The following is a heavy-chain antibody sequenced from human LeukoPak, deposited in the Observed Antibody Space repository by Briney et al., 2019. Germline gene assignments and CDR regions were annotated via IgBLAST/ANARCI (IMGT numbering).Heavy chain of an antibody. J-gene: IGHJ4*02. Sequence: ASVKVSCKASGYTFIKYGIAWVRQAPGQGPEWMGWITGDSGKTLYAQNLQDRVTLTTDTSTGTAYMELRSLRSDDTAVYYCVRDNLPVGCPGNFFDSWGQGTPVTVTS. V-gene: IGHV1-18*01. D-gene: IGHD1-26*01. CDR3: VRDNLPVGCPGNFFDS. CDR2: ITGDSGKT. CDR1: GYTFIKYG.